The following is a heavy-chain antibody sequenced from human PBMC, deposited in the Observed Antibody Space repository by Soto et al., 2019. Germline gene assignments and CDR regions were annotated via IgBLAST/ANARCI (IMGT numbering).Heavy chain of an antibody. V-gene: IGHV3-30*18. J-gene: IGHJ6*02. CDR3: AKDPTDYFGYGMDV. CDR2: ISYDGSNK. Sequence: GGSLRLSCAASGFTFSSYGMHWVRQAPGKGLEWVAVISYDGSNKYYADSVKGRFTISRDNSKNTLYLQMNSLRAEDTAVYYCAKDPTDYFGYGMDVWGQGTTVTVSS. CDR1: GFTFSSYG. D-gene: IGHD4-17*01.